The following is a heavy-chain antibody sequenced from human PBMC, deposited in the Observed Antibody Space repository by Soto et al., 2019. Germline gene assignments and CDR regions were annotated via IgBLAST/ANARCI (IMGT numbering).Heavy chain of an antibody. J-gene: IGHJ3*02. CDR2: IYVGGST. D-gene: IGHD5-12*01. Sequence: EVQLVESGGHLIQPGGSMRLSCAASWFTVSSNYMTWVRQAPGRGLEWVSIIYVGGSTYYADSVKGRFTISRDNSKNTLYLQMNSLRAEDAAVYYCASSQMATISRAFDIWGQGTMVTVSS. CDR3: ASSQMATISRAFDI. V-gene: IGHV3-53*01. CDR1: WFTVSSNY.